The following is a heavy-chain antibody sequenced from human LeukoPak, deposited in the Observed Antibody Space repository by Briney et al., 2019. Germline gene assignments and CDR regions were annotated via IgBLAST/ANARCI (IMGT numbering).Heavy chain of an antibody. J-gene: IGHJ4*02. CDR3: ARVLVGATYDEVFDY. V-gene: IGHV3-66*01. CDR1: GFTVSSNY. CDR2: IYSGGST. Sequence: GGSLRLSCAASGFTVSSNYMSWVRQAPGKGLEWVSVIYSGGSTYYADSVKGRFTISRDNSKNTLYLQMNSLRAEDTAVYYYARVLVGATYDEVFDYWGQGTLVTVSS. D-gene: IGHD1-26*01.